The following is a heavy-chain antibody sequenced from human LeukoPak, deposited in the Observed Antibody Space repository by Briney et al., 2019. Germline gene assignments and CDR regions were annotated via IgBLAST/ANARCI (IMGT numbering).Heavy chain of an antibody. CDR3: ATDCRSTSCYGFDY. Sequence: ASVKVSCKASGYTFTSYGISWVRQAPGQGLEWMGWISAYNGNTNYAQKLQGRVTMTTDTSTSTAYVELRSLRSDDTAVYYCATDCRSTSCYGFDYWGQGTLVTVSS. J-gene: IGHJ4*02. D-gene: IGHD2-2*01. V-gene: IGHV1-18*01. CDR1: GYTFTSYG. CDR2: ISAYNGNT.